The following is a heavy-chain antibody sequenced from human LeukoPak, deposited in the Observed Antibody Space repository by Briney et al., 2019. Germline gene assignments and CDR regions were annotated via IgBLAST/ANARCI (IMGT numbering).Heavy chain of an antibody. J-gene: IGHJ4*02. CDR1: GGSISSGGYS. D-gene: IGHD2-15*01. V-gene: IGHV4-30-4*07. Sequence: SQTLSLTCAVSGGSISSGGYSWSWIRQPPGKGLEWIGYIYYSGSTYYNPSLKSRVTISVDTSKKQFSLELSSVTAADTAVYYCAREDRYCSGGSCYSWGQGTLVTVSS. CDR3: AREDRYCSGGSCYS. CDR2: IYYSGST.